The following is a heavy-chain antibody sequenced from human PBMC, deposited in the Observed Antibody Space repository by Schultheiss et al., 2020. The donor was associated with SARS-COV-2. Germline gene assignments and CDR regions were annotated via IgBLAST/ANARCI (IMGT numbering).Heavy chain of an antibody. V-gene: IGHV1-18*01. CDR3: ARDVIIPSHSNYNYYYGMDV. CDR1: GYTYTSYG. J-gene: IGHJ6*02. D-gene: IGHD4-11*01. CDR2: ISAYNGNT. Sequence: ASVKVSCKASGYTYTSYGISWVRQAPGQGLEWMGWISAYNGNTNYAQKLQGRVTMTTDTSTSTAYMELRSLRSDDTAVYYCARDVIIPSHSNYNYYYGMDVWGQGTTVTVSS.